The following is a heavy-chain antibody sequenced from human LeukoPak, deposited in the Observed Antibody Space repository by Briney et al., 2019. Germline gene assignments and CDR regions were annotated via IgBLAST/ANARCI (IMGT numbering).Heavy chain of an antibody. J-gene: IGHJ4*02. Sequence: KPSETLSLTCTVSGGSISSYYWSWIRQPPGKGLEWIGYIYSSGSTNYNPSLKSRVTISVDTPKNQFSLKLSSVTAADTAVYYCATRSAKRDYWGQGTLVTVSS. CDR1: GGSISSYY. CDR3: ATRSAKRDY. CDR2: IYSSGST. V-gene: IGHV4-59*01.